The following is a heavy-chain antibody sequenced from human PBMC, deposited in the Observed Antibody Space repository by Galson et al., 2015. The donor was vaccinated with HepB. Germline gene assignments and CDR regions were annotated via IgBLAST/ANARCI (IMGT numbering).Heavy chain of an antibody. D-gene: IGHD6-13*01. V-gene: IGHV3-30*03. Sequence: SLRLSCAASGFTFSSYGMHWVRQAPGKGLEWVAVISYDGSNKYYADSVKGRFTISRDNSKNTLYLQMNSLRSEDTAVYYCAREGSSWYGYYFDYWGQGTLVTVSS. CDR2: ISYDGSNK. CDR1: GFTFSSYG. J-gene: IGHJ4*02. CDR3: AREGSSWYGYYFDY.